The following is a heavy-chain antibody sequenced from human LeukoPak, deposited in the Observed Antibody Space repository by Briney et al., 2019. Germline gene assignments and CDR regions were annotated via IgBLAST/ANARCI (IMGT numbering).Heavy chain of an antibody. D-gene: IGHD1-7*01. CDR3: AKEGKTRNWNYYQAKPVY. CDR1: GFTFDDYA. V-gene: IGHV3-9*01. Sequence: GGSLRLSCAASGFTFDDYAMHWVRQAPGKGLEWVSGISWNSGSIGYADSVKGRFTISRDNSKNTLYLQMNSLRAEDTAVYYCAKEGKTRNWNYYQAKPVYWGQGTLVTVSS. J-gene: IGHJ4*02. CDR2: ISWNSGSI.